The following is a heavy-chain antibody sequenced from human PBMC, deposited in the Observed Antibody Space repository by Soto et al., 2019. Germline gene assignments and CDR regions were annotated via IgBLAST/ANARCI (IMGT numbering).Heavy chain of an antibody. CDR3: ARDLFDHSSWYLYYYYGMDV. CDR2: ISYDGSNK. CDR1: GFTFSSYA. J-gene: IGHJ6*02. Sequence: LRLSCAASGFTFSSYAMHWVRQAPGKGLEWVAVISYDGSNKYYADSVKGRFTISRDNSKNTLYLQMNSLRAEDTAVYYCARDLFDHSSWYLYYYYGMDVWGQGTPVTVYS. V-gene: IGHV3-30-3*01. D-gene: IGHD6-13*01.